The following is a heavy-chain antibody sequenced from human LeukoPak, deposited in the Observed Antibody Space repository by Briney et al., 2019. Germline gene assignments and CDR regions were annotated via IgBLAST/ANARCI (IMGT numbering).Heavy chain of an antibody. CDR1: GGSISSSSYY. CDR3: ARLQNDLGYGSGSSTDY. CDR2: IYYSGST. V-gene: IGHV4-39*07. Sequence: SETLSLTCTVSGGSISSSSYYWGWIRQPPGRGLEWIGSIYYSGSTYYNPSLKSRVTISVDTSKNQFSLKLSSVTAADTAVYYCARLQNDLGYGSGSSTDYWGQGTLVTVSS. D-gene: IGHD3-10*01. J-gene: IGHJ4*02.